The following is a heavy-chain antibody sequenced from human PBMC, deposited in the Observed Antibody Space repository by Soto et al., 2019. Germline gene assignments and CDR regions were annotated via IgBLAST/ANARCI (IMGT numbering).Heavy chain of an antibody. CDR3: AIDLVADILTGYLVFDI. CDR2: ISWNSGSI. Sequence: EVQLVESGGGLVQPGRSLRLSCAASGFTFDDYAMHWVRQAPGKGLEWVSGISWNSGSIGYADSVKGRFTISRDNAKNSLYLQMNSLRAEDTALYYCAIDLVADILTGYLVFDIWGQGTMVTVSS. V-gene: IGHV3-9*01. D-gene: IGHD3-9*01. J-gene: IGHJ3*02. CDR1: GFTFDDYA.